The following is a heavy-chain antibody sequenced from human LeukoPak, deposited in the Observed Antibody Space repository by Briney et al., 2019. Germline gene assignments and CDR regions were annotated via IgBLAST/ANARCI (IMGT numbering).Heavy chain of an antibody. J-gene: IGHJ4*02. CDR2: IYYSGST. CDR3: ARYDFWSGPDY. D-gene: IGHD3-3*01. Sequence: SETVSLTCNVSGGSISSYYWSWIPQPPGKGLEWIGYIYYSGSTNYNPSLESRVTISVDTSKNQFSLKLSSVTAADTAVYYCARYDFWSGPDYWGQGTLVTVSS. V-gene: IGHV4-59*08. CDR1: GGSISSYY.